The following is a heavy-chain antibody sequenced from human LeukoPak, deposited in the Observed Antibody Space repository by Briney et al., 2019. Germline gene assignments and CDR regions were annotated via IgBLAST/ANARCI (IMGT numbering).Heavy chain of an antibody. J-gene: IGHJ5*02. CDR1: GFTFGSYS. D-gene: IGHD6-19*01. CDR3: ARDSSGWRNWFDP. CDR2: ISSSSSYI. Sequence: PGGSLRLSCAASGFTFGSYSMNWVRQAPGKGLEWVSSISSSSSYIYYADSVKGRFTISRDNAKNSLYLQMNSLRAEDTAVYYCARDSSGWRNWFDPWGQGTLVTVSS. V-gene: IGHV3-21*01.